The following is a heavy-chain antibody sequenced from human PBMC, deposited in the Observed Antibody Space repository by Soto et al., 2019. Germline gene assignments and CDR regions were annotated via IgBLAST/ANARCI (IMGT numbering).Heavy chain of an antibody. D-gene: IGHD2-2*01. CDR2: MNPNSGNT. J-gene: IGHJ6*03. Sequence: ASVKVSCKASGYTFTSYVINWVRQATGQGLEWMGGMNPNSGNTGYAQKFQGRVTMTRNTSISTAYMELSSLRSEDTAVYYCARVSGDCSSTSCAPDYYYYYMDVWGKGTTVTVSS. V-gene: IGHV1-8*01. CDR3: ARVSGDCSSTSCAPDYYYYYMDV. CDR1: GYTFTSYV.